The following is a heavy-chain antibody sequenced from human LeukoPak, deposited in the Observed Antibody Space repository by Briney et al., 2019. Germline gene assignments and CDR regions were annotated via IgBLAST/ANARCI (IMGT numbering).Heavy chain of an antibody. CDR2: ISSSSSYI. Sequence: GGSLRLSCAASGFTFSSYSMDWVRQAPGKGLEWVSSISSSSSYIYYAYSVKGRFTISRDNAKNSLYLQMNSLRAEDTAVYYCARDLSPVYCSSTSCYSNYGMDVWGKGTTVTVSS. CDR3: ARDLSPVYCSSTSCYSNYGMDV. J-gene: IGHJ6*04. CDR1: GFTFSSYS. V-gene: IGHV3-21*01. D-gene: IGHD2-2*01.